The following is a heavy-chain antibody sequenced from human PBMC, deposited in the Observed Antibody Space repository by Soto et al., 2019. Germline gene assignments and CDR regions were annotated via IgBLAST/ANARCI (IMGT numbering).Heavy chain of an antibody. CDR3: ASELGYCRSGTCYREWFDP. V-gene: IGHV1-18*01. CDR1: GYTFTTHG. CDR2: VSGDNGHT. D-gene: IGHD2-15*01. J-gene: IGHJ5*02. Sequence: QVQLVQSGAEVKKPGASVKVSCKASGYTFTTHGISWVRQAPGQGLEWMGWVSGDNGHTNYAQSLQGRVTMTTDTSTNTAYMELRGLRSDDTAVYYWASELGYCRSGTCYREWFDPWGQGTLVTVSS.